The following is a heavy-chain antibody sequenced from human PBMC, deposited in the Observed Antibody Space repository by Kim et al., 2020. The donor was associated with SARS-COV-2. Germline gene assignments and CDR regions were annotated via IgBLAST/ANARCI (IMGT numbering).Heavy chain of an antibody. V-gene: IGHV4-59*02. CDR2: IYYSGSS. Sequence: SETLSLTCTVSGGSVSSYYWSWIRQSPGKGLEYIGYIYYSGSSNYNPSLKSRVTISVDTSRNQVSLKMSSVTAADTAVYYCARGGVYQFDYWGQGTLVTVSS. J-gene: IGHJ4*02. CDR3: ARGGVYQFDY. CDR1: GGSVSSYY. D-gene: IGHD6-13*01.